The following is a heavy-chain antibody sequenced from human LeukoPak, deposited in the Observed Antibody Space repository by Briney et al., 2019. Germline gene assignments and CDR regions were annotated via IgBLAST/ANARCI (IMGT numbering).Heavy chain of an antibody. J-gene: IGHJ5*01. V-gene: IGHV6-1*01. CDR3: ARGPAITGLDS. D-gene: IGHD1-20*01. Sequence: SQTLSLTCAISGDSVSSNSDAWNWIRQSSSRGLEWLGRTYYRSKWYTDYALSVRSRITINPDTSKNQLSLQLDSVTPEDTAVYYCARGPAITGLDSWGQGTLVTVSS. CDR2: TYYRSKWYT. CDR1: GDSVSSNSDA.